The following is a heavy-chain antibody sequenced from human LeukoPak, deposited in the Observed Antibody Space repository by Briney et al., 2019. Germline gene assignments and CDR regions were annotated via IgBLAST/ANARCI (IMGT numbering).Heavy chain of an antibody. J-gene: IGHJ4*02. Sequence: GGCLRLSCAASGFTFRTSWIHWVRQAPGRGLEWISRINPDGSGPAYADSLKSRLTISRDNARNTVDLQMNSVRADDTAVYYCVRGSSDWKGMDIWGQGTLVTVSS. V-gene: IGHV3-74*01. CDR2: INPDGSGP. D-gene: IGHD6-19*01. CDR3: VRGSSDWKGMDI. CDR1: GFTFRTSW.